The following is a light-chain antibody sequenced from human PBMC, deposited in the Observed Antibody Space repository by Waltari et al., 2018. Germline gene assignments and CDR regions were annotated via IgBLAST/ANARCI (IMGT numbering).Light chain of an antibody. V-gene: IGLV2-14*03. CDR3: SSYTSSSTLGV. Sequence: QSALTQHASVSGSTGQSITISCTGTSSDVGGYNYVSWYQQHPGKAPKLMIYDVSNRPSGVSNRFSGSKSGNTASLTISGLQAEDEADYYCSSYTSSSTLGVFGGGTKLTVL. CDR2: DVS. CDR1: SSDVGGYNY. J-gene: IGLJ2*01.